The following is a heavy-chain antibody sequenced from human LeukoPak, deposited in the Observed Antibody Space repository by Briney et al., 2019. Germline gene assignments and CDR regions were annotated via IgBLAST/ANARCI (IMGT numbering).Heavy chain of an antibody. CDR2: IKPDSGSS. V-gene: IGHV1-2*02. J-gene: IGHJ4*02. Sequence: GASVKVSCKASGYTFIGYYIHWLRQAPGQGPEWMGWIKPDSGSSHYAQKFQGRVTMTRDTSSNSAYMDLTRLKSDDTAVYYCARARVPIAVAGLYYFDYWGQGALVTVSS. D-gene: IGHD6-19*01. CDR1: GYTFIGYY. CDR3: ARARVPIAVAGLYYFDY.